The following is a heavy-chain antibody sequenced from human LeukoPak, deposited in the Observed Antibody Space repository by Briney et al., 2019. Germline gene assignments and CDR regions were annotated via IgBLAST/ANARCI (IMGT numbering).Heavy chain of an antibody. J-gene: IGHJ4*02. V-gene: IGHV3-66*01. CDR2: IYSDGSDGYT. CDR1: GFTVSSNY. D-gene: IGHD5-12*01. Sequence: GGSLRLSCAASGFTVSSNYMSWVRQAPGKGLEWVSLIYSDGSDGYTYYADSVKGRFTISRDNSKNTLFLQMNSLRVEDTAVYYCARERGSGYYYFDYGGQGTLVTVS. CDR3: ARERGSGYYYFDY.